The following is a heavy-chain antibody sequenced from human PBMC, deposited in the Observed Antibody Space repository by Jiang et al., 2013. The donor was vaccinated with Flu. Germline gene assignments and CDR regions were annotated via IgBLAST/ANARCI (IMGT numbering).Heavy chain of an antibody. CDR2: IIPILGIA. V-gene: IGHV1-69*02. D-gene: IGHD2-15*01. Sequence: QAPGQGLEWMGRIIPILGIANYAQKFQGRVTITADKSTSTAYMELSSLRSEDTAVYYCARQGCSGGSCYSHWFDPWGQGTLVTVSS. J-gene: IGHJ5*02. CDR3: ARQGCSGGSCYSHWFDP.